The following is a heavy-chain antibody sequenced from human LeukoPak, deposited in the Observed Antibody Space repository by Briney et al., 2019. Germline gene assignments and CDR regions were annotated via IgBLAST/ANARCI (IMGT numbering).Heavy chain of an antibody. V-gene: IGHV3-7*01. D-gene: IGHD3-10*01. J-gene: IGHJ4*02. CDR3: ARTWWFGEYYFDY. Sequence: PGGSLRLSCAASGFTFSSYWMSWVRQAPGKGLEWVANIKQDGSEKYYVDSVKGRFTISRDNAKNSLYLQMNSLRAEDTAVYYCARTWWFGEYYFDYWGQGTLVTVSS. CDR2: IKQDGSEK. CDR1: GFTFSSYW.